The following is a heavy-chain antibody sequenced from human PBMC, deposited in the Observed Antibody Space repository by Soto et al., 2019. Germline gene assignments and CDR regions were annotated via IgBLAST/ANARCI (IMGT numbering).Heavy chain of an antibody. CDR2: IYHSGST. J-gene: IGHJ6*02. Sequence: QVQLQESGPGLVKPSGTLSLTCAVSGGSISSSNWWRWVRQPPGKGLEWIGEIYHSGSTNYNPSLKRPVTISVDKSKNQFSLKLSSVTAADTAVYYCASMPTLVGKYYYYGMDVWGQGTTVTVSS. V-gene: IGHV4-4*02. D-gene: IGHD2-2*01. CDR1: GGSISSSNW. CDR3: ASMPTLVGKYYYYGMDV.